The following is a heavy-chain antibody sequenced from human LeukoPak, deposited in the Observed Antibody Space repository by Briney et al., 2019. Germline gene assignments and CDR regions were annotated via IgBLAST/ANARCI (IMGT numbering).Heavy chain of an antibody. Sequence: ASVKVSCKASGYAFTNYGITWMRQAPGQGLEWMGWINTYHGNTNYAQKPQGRVTITTDTSTSTAYMELRSLRSDDTAVFYCARDRTGFAYYYDSSGYLDYWGQGTLVTVSS. D-gene: IGHD3-22*01. CDR3: ARDRTGFAYYYDSSGYLDY. J-gene: IGHJ4*02. V-gene: IGHV1-18*01. CDR2: INTYHGNT. CDR1: GYAFTNYG.